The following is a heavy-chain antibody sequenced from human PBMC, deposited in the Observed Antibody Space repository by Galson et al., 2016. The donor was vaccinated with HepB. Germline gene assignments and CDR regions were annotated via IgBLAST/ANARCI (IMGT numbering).Heavy chain of an antibody. D-gene: IGHD3-10*01. Sequence: SLRLSCSASGFIFSSYTMTWVRQAPGQGLEWVASISTASSYKYYADSVKGRFTISRDNANNSLILQMNGLRAGDTAVYYCATDRGYHDSGSGEFDYWGQGTPVTVSS. CDR2: ISTASSYK. CDR3: ATDRGYHDSGSGEFDY. J-gene: IGHJ4*02. V-gene: IGHV3-21*01. CDR1: GFIFSSYT.